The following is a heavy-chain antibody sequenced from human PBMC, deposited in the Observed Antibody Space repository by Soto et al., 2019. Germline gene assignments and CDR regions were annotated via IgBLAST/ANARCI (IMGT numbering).Heavy chain of an antibody. J-gene: IGHJ4*02. CDR3: ARAYRPALITMVRGVTEPSDY. Sequence: QVQLVQSGAEVKKPGASVKVSCKASGYTFTSYYMHWVRQAPGQGLEWMGIINPSGGSTSYAQKFQGRVTMTRDTSNSTVYMELSSLRSEDTAVYYCARAYRPALITMVRGVTEPSDYWCQGTLVTVSS. CDR1: GYTFTSYY. V-gene: IGHV1-46*03. CDR2: INPSGGST. D-gene: IGHD3-10*01.